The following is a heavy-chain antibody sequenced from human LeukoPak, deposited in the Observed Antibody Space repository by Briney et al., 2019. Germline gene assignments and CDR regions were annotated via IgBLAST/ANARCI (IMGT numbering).Heavy chain of an antibody. CDR2: ISSSGSTI. V-gene: IGHV3-48*03. J-gene: IGHJ6*03. CDR1: GFTFSSYE. D-gene: IGHD3-10*02. Sequence: PGGPLGLSRAASGFTFSSYEMNWVRQAPGKGLEWVSYISSSGSTIYYADSVQGRFTISRDNAKNSLYLQMNSLRAEDTAVYYCAELGITMIGGVWGKGTTVTISS. CDR3: AELGITMIGGV.